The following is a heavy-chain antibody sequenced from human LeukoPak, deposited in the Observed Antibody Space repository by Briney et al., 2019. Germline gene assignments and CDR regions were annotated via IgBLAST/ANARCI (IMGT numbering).Heavy chain of an antibody. V-gene: IGHV3-11*04. CDR3: ARGSEWSSGVSDY. CDR1: GFTFSNYY. Sequence: GGSLRLSCAASGFTFSNYYMSWIRQAPGKGLEWVSYISNSGTTTYYADSVKGRFTISRDNAKNSLYLQMNSLRAEDTAVYYCARGSEWSSGVSDYWGQGTLVTVSS. CDR2: ISNSGTTT. J-gene: IGHJ4*02. D-gene: IGHD3-3*01.